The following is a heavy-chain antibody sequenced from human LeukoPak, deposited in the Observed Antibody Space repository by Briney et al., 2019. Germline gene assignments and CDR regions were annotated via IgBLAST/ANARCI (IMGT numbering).Heavy chain of an antibody. Sequence: SVKVSCKASGYTFTGYYMHWVRQAPGQGLEWMGRIIPILGIANYAQKFQGRVTITADKSTSTAYMELSSLKSEDTAVYYCAREPFFYYYDSSGYYPFDYWGQGTLVTVSS. V-gene: IGHV1-69*04. CDR2: IIPILGIA. CDR1: GYTFTGYY. D-gene: IGHD3-22*01. CDR3: AREPFFYYYDSSGYYPFDY. J-gene: IGHJ4*02.